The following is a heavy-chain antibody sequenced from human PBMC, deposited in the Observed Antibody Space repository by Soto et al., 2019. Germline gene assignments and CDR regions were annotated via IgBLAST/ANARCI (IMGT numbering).Heavy chain of an antibody. J-gene: IGHJ6*02. V-gene: IGHV1-46*01. CDR3: ARGTGSQGYYYYGMDV. CDR1: GYTFTSYY. CDR2: INPSGGST. Sequence: VKVSCKASGYTFTSYYMHWVRQAPGQGLEWMGIINPSGGSTSYAQKFQGRVTMTRDTSTSTVCMELSRLRSDDTAVYYCARGTGSQGYYYYGMDVWGQGTTVTVSS. D-gene: IGHD1-1*01.